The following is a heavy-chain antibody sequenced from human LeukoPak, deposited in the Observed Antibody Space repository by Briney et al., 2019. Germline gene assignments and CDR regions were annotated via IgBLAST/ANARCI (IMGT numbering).Heavy chain of an antibody. J-gene: IGHJ4*02. V-gene: IGHV4-39*01. CDR1: GVSVSSRGYY. D-gene: IGHD3-22*01. Sequence: SETLSLTCTVSGVSVSSRGYYWTWIRQPPGKGLEWIVSIYYSGSTYYNPSLKSRVTISVDTSKNQFSLKLSSVTAADTAVYYCARSDYYDSSAFDYWGQGTLVTVSS. CDR3: ARSDYYDSSAFDY. CDR2: IYYSGST.